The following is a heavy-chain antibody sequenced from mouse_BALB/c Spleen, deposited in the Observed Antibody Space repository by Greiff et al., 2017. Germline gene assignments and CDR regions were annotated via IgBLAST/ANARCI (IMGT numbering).Heavy chain of an antibody. J-gene: IGHJ1*01. V-gene: IGHV5-4*02. D-gene: IGHD2-3*01. Sequence: EVKLMESGGGLVKPGGSLQLSCAASGFTFSDYYLYWVRQTPEKRLEWVATISDGGSYTYYPDSVKGRFTISRDNTKNNLYLQMSSLKSEDTAMDDCAREGQIYDGYYGDIDGWGAGTTVTVSS. CDR3: AREGQIYDGYYGDIDG. CDR1: GFTFSDYY. CDR2: ISDGGSYT.